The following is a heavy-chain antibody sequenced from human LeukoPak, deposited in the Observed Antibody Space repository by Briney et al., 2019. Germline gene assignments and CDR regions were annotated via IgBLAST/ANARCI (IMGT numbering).Heavy chain of an antibody. CDR2: IYSGGST. Sequence: GGSLRLSCAASGFTVSSNYMSWVRQAPGKGLEWVSVIYSGGSTYYADSVKGRFTIPRDDSKNTLYLQMNSLRAEDTAVYYCARDLLGVAAAGNYWGQGTLVTVSS. V-gene: IGHV3-53*01. D-gene: IGHD6-13*01. J-gene: IGHJ4*02. CDR3: ARDLLGVAAAGNY. CDR1: GFTVSSNY.